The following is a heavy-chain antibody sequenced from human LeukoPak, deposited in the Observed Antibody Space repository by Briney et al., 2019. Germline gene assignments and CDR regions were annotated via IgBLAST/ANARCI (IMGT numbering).Heavy chain of an antibody. CDR2: IYPNSGGT. J-gene: IGHJ4*02. CDR1: GYTFTGYY. V-gene: IGHV1-2*02. D-gene: IGHD3-9*01. Sequence: ASVKVSCKASGYTFTGYYIHWVRQAPGQGLEWMGWIYPNSGGTKYAQKFQGRVTMTSDTSISTAYMDPSSLRSDDTAVYYCARDLTAYLGADYWGQGTLVTVSS. CDR3: ARDLTAYLGADY.